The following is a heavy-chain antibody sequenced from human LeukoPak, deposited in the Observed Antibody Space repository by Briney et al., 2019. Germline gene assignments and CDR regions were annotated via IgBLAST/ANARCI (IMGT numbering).Heavy chain of an antibody. Sequence: GGSLRLSCAASGFTFNRYWMHWVRQAPGKGLVWVSYINNDGSSATYAVSVRGRFTISRDSAKNTVYLQMNSLRAEDSAVYYCARGGDGAIDYWGQGTLVTVSS. D-gene: IGHD4-17*01. CDR2: INNDGSSA. CDR3: ARGGDGAIDY. J-gene: IGHJ4*02. V-gene: IGHV3-74*01. CDR1: GFTFNRYW.